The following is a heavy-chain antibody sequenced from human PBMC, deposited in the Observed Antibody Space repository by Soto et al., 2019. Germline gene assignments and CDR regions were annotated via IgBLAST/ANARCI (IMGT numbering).Heavy chain of an antibody. Sequence: LRLSCAASGFTFSSYGMHWVRQAPGKGLEWVAVIWYDGSNKYYADSVKGRFTISRDNSKNTLYLQMNSPRAEDTAVYYCARDPRGSGSGPFDYWGQGTLVTVSS. CDR3: ARDPRGSGSGPFDY. V-gene: IGHV3-33*01. D-gene: IGHD3-10*01. CDR1: GFTFSSYG. J-gene: IGHJ4*02. CDR2: IWYDGSNK.